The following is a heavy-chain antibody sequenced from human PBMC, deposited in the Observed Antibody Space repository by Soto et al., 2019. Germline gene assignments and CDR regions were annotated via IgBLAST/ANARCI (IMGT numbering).Heavy chain of an antibody. CDR1: GFTFSSYG. V-gene: IGHV3-33*01. CDR2: IWYDGSNK. J-gene: IGHJ6*02. D-gene: IGHD5-12*01. CDR3: ARGYIVATRGMDD. Sequence: GGSLRLSCAASGFTFSSYGMHWVRQAPGKGLEWVAVIWYDGSNKYYADSVKGRFTISRDNSKNTLYLQMNSLRAEDTAVYYCARGYIVATRGMDDWGHGPTVIVSS.